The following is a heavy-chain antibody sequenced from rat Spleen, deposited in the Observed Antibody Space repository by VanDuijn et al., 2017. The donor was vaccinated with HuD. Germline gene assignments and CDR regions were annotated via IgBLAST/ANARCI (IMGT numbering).Heavy chain of an antibody. V-gene: IGHV2-6*01. Sequence: QVQLKESGPGLVQPSQTLSLTCTVSGFSLNTYTVSCVRQPPGTGLEWIAAMSGGRSTYFNSALKSRLSITWDTSESQVFLKMNSLQTEDTAMYFCARSNGYDPFDYWGQGVMVKVSS. CDR3: ARSNGYDPFDY. CDR1: GFSLNTYT. D-gene: IGHD1-7*01. CDR2: MSGGRST. J-gene: IGHJ2*01.